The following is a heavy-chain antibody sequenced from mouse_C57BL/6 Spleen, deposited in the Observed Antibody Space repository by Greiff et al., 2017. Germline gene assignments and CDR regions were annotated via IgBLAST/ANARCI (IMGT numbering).Heavy chain of an antibody. V-gene: IGHV1-69*01. CDR2: IDPSDSYT. D-gene: IGHD2-5*01. J-gene: IGHJ4*01. Sequence: VQLQQPVAELVMPGASVKLSCKASGYTFTSSWMHWVKQRPGQGLEWIGEIDPSDSYTKYNQKFKSKSTLTADKSSSTAYMQLSSLTSEDSAVYNCARYSTYAMGDRGQGTSGTVS. CDR1: GYTFTSSW. CDR3: ARYSTYAMGD.